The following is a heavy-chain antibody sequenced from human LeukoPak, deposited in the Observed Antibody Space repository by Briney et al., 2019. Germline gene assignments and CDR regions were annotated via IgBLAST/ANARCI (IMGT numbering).Heavy chain of an antibody. CDR2: IYSGGST. D-gene: IGHD3-10*01. V-gene: IGHV3-53*01. Sequence: QPGGSLRLSCAASGFTVSSNYMSWVRQAPGKGLEWVSVIYSGGSTYYADSVKGRFTISRDNSKNTLYLQMNSLRAEDTAVYYCATGLRLLWFGELSFVAKDYWGQGTLVTVSS. CDR3: ATGLRLLWFGELSFVAKDY. CDR1: GFTVSSNY. J-gene: IGHJ4*02.